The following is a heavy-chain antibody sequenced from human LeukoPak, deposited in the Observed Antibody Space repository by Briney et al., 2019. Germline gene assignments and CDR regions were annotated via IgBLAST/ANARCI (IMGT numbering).Heavy chain of an antibody. D-gene: IGHD1-20*01. Sequence: ASVKVSCKASGYTFTGYYMHWVRQAPGQGLEWMGWINPHSGGTNYAQKFQGRVTMTRDTSISTAYMELSRLRSDDTAVYYCARVRSITGTTLDYYYGMDVWGQGTTVTVSS. CDR2: INPHSGGT. CDR1: GYTFTGYY. V-gene: IGHV1-2*02. CDR3: ARVRSITGTTLDYYYGMDV. J-gene: IGHJ6*02.